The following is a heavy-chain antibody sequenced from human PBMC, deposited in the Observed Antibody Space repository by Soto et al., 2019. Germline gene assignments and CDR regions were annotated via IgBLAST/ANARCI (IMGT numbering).Heavy chain of an antibody. CDR1: GGSISSYY. Sequence: SETLSLTCTVSGGSISSYYWSWIRQPPGKGLEWIGYIYYSGSTNYNPSLKSRVTISVDKSKNQFSLKLSSVTAADTAVYYCARSSQYSYDSSEGNFDSWGRGTLVTVSS. CDR3: ARSSQYSYDSSEGNFDS. CDR2: IYYSGST. J-gene: IGHJ4*02. D-gene: IGHD3-22*01. V-gene: IGHV4-59*12.